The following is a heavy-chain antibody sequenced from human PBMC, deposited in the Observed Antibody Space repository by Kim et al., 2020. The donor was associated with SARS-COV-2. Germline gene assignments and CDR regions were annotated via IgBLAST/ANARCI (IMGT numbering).Heavy chain of an antibody. D-gene: IGHD2-2*01. CDR3: ARLAVAYCSSTRCHGGFDP. Sequence: SETLSLTCTVSGGSINTYYWSWIRQPPGKGLEWIGYIYYSGSTNYNPSLKSRVTISVDTSKNQFSLKLSSVTAADTAVYYCARLAVAYCSSTRCHGGFDPWGQGPLVTVSS. CDR2: IYYSGST. J-gene: IGHJ5*02. CDR1: GGSINTYY. V-gene: IGHV4-59*12.